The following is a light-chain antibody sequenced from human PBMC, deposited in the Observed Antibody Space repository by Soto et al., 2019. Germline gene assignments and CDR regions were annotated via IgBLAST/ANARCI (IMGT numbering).Light chain of an antibody. V-gene: IGLV2-8*01. Sequence: QSVLTQPPSASGSPGQSVTISCTGTSSDDGGYNYVSWYQQHPGKAPKLMIYAVSKRPSGVPDRFSGSKSGNTASLTVSGLQAEDEADYYCSSYAGSTPYVYGSGTKVTVL. CDR2: AVS. J-gene: IGLJ1*01. CDR3: SSYAGSTPYV. CDR1: SSDDGGYNY.